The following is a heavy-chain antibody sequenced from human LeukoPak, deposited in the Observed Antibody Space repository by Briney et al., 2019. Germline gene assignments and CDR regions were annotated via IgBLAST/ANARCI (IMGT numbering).Heavy chain of an antibody. V-gene: IGHV4-4*07. CDR3: ARDQRWSGYDSGWSWFDP. CDR1: GGSISSYY. Sequence: SETLSLTCTVSGGSISSYYWSWIRQPAGKGLEWIGRIYTSGSTNYNPSLKSRVTMSVDTSKNQFSLKLSSVTGADTAVYYCARDQRWSGYDSGWSWFDPWGQGTLVTVSS. CDR2: IYTSGST. J-gene: IGHJ5*02. D-gene: IGHD5-12*01.